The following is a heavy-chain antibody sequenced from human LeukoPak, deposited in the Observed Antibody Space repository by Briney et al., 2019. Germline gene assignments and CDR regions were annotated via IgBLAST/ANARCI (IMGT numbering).Heavy chain of an antibody. Sequence: ASVKVSCKASGYTFTSYYMHWVRQAPGQGLEWMGIINPSGGSTSYAQKFQGRVTMTRDTSTSTVYMELSSLRSEDTAVYYCASEYYYDSSGPGSVGDDYWGQGTLVTVSS. CDR1: GYTFTSYY. J-gene: IGHJ4*02. V-gene: IGHV1-46*01. CDR3: ASEYYYDSSGPGSVGDDY. D-gene: IGHD3-22*01. CDR2: INPSGGST.